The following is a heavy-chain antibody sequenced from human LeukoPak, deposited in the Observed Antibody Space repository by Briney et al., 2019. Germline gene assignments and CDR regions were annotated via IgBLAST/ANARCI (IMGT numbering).Heavy chain of an antibody. V-gene: IGHV3-48*03. Sequence: PGGSLRLSCGASGFTFSNYEMNWVRQAPGKGLEWVSYISSSGSTIYYADSVKGRFTISRDNAKNSLYLQMNSLRAEDTAVCYCAELGITMIGGVWGKGTTVTISS. CDR3: AELGITMIGGV. D-gene: IGHD3-10*02. CDR1: GFTFSNYE. J-gene: IGHJ6*04. CDR2: ISSSGSTI.